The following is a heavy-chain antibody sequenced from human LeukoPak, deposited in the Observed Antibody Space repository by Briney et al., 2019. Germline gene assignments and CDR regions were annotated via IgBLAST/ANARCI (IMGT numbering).Heavy chain of an antibody. CDR1: GFTFSSYG. CDR2: IRYDGSNK. J-gene: IGHJ6*03. CDR3: AKDQYRYFDWLDGYYYYYYMDV. D-gene: IGHD3-9*01. Sequence: GGSLRLSCAAAGFTFSSYGMHWVRQAPGKGLEWVAFIRYDGSNKYYADSVKGRFTISRDNSKNTLYLQMNSLRAEDTAVYYCAKDQYRYFDWLDGYYYYYYMDVWGKGTTVTISS. V-gene: IGHV3-30*02.